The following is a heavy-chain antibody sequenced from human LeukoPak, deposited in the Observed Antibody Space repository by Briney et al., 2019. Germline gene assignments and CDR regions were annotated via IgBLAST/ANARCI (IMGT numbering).Heavy chain of an antibody. CDR2: IYHSGST. D-gene: IGHD1-26*01. V-gene: IGHV4-38-2*02. CDR1: GYSISSGYY. CDR3: ARVRGVVGATGYFDY. J-gene: IGHJ4*02. Sequence: PSETLSLTCTVSGYSISSGYYWGWIRQPPGKGLEWIGSIYHSGSTYYNPSLKSRVTISVDTSKNQFSLKLSSVTAADTAVYYCARVRGVVGATGYFDYWGQGTLVTVSS.